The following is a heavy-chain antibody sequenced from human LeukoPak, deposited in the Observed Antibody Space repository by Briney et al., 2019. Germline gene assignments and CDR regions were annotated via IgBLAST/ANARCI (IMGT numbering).Heavy chain of an antibody. J-gene: IGHJ4*02. Sequence: PGGSLRLSCAASGFTFSSYAMSWVRQAPGKGLGWVSAISGSGGSTYYADSVKGRFTISRDNSKNTLYLQMNSLRAEDTAVYYCAKGGSLSPYGGSYYYFDYWGQGTLVTVSS. CDR2: ISGSGGST. D-gene: IGHD1-26*01. V-gene: IGHV3-23*01. CDR1: GFTFSSYA. CDR3: AKGGSLSPYGGSYYYFDY.